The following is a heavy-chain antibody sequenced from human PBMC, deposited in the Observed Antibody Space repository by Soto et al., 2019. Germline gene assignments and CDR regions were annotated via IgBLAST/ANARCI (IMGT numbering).Heavy chain of an antibody. V-gene: IGHV3-21*01. CDR1: GFTFSSYS. CDR2: ISSSSSYI. J-gene: IGHJ4*02. D-gene: IGHD4-17*01. Sequence: EVQLVESGGGLVKPGGSLRLSCAASGFTFSSYSMNWVRQAPGKGLEWVSSISSSSSYIYYADSVKGRFTISRDNAKNSLYLQMNSLRAEDTGVYYCASQSFTTGASHYWGQGPLVAFSS. CDR3: ASQSFTTGASHY.